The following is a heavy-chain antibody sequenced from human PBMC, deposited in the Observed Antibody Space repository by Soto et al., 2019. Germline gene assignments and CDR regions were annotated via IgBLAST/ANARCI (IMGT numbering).Heavy chain of an antibody. CDR1: GYTFTSYD. D-gene: IGHD3-22*01. CDR2: MNPNSGNT. Sequence: ASVKVSCKASGYTFTSYDINWVREATGQGLEWMGWMNPNSGNTGYAQKFQGRVTMTRNTSISTAYMELSSLRSEDTAVYYCARGTYYYDSSGGDYYYGMDVWGQGTTVTVSS. V-gene: IGHV1-8*01. CDR3: ARGTYYYDSSGGDYYYGMDV. J-gene: IGHJ6*02.